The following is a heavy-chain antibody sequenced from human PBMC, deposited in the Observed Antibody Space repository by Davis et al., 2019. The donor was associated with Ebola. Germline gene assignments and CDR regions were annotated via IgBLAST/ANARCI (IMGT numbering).Heavy chain of an antibody. CDR1: GYTFTSYA. V-gene: IGHV1-3*01. D-gene: IGHD1-20*01. Sequence: SVKVSCKASGYTFTSYAMHSVRQAPGQRLEWMGWINAGNGNTKYSQKFQGRVTITRDTSASTAYMELSSLRSEDTAVYYCAITGTSDYGMDVWGQGTTVTVSS. CDR2: INAGNGNT. J-gene: IGHJ6*02. CDR3: AITGTSDYGMDV.